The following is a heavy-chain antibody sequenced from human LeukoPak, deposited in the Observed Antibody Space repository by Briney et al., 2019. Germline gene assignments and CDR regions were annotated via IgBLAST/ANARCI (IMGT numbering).Heavy chain of an antibody. CDR1: GFTFSDYW. Sequence: GGSLRLSCAASGFTFSDYWMTWVRQAPGKGLEWVANINQDGGETCYVGSVKGRFTISRDNAKTSLYLQMNTLRAEDTAVYYCARYCGGDCSHPHDAFDIWGQGTMLTVSS. D-gene: IGHD2-21*02. J-gene: IGHJ3*02. CDR2: INQDGGET. CDR3: ARYCGGDCSHPHDAFDI. V-gene: IGHV3-7*04.